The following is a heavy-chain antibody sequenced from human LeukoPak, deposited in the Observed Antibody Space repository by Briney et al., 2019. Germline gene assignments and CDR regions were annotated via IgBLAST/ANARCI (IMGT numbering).Heavy chain of an antibody. Sequence: GGSLRLSCAASGFTFSNHGMNWVRQAPGKGLEWVSGISPSADIKYYADSVKGRFTISRDNAKNSLYLQMNSLRAEDTAVYYCARGNYWDTGYYLDYWGQGTLVTVSS. J-gene: IGHJ4*02. CDR1: GFTFSNHG. V-gene: IGHV3-48*01. CDR3: ARGNYWDTGYYLDY. CDR2: ISPSADIK. D-gene: IGHD1/OR15-1a*01.